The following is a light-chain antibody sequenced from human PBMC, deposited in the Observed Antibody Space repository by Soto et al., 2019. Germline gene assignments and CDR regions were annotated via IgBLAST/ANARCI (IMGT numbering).Light chain of an antibody. CDR2: GAS. J-gene: IGKJ4*01. Sequence: EIVMTQSPATLSVFPGERATLSCRASQTIYTNLAWYQQTPGQAPRLLIYGASTRATGVPGRFSGSGSGTEFTLTISSLQSEDFAVYYCQQYNDWPPLTFGGGTKVEIK. V-gene: IGKV3-15*01. CDR3: QQYNDWPPLT. CDR1: QTIYTN.